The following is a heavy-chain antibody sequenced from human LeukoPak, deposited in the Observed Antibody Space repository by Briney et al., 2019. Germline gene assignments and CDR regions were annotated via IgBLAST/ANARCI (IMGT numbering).Heavy chain of an antibody. CDR1: GFSFSSYA. V-gene: IGHV3-23*01. CDR2: ISGSGANT. CDR3: EKGGGAERTLFFAY. J-gene: IGHJ4*02. D-gene: IGHD3-16*01. Sequence: GGSLRLSCAASGFSFSSYAMSWVRQAPGKGLDWVSAISGSGANTYYADSVKGRFTISRDNSKNTLYLQMNSLRAEDTAVYFCEKGGGAERTLFFAYWGQGTLVTVSS.